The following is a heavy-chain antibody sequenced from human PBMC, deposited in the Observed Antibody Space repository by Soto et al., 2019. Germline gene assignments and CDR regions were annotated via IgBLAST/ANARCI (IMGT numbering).Heavy chain of an antibody. V-gene: IGHV4-39*01. J-gene: IGHJ3*02. D-gene: IGHD3-22*01. CDR3: ARSKNYYDSSGYYGDAFDI. CDR2: IYYSGST. Sequence: DALSLTCTVSGGSISSSSYYWGWIRQPPGKGLEWIGSIYYSGSTYYNPSLKSRVTISVDTSKNQFSLKLRSVTAADTAVYYCARSKNYYDSSGYYGDAFDIWGQGTMVTVSS. CDR1: GGSISSSSYY.